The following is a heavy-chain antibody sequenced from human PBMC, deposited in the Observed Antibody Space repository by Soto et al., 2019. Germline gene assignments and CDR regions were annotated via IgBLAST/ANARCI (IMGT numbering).Heavy chain of an antibody. CDR3: ARDEWELRSFDY. CDR2: ISSSSSYI. CDR1: GFTFSSYS. D-gene: IGHD1-26*01. J-gene: IGHJ4*02. Sequence: EVQLVESGGGLVKPGGSLRLSCAASGFTFSSYSMNWVRQAPGKGLEWVSSISSSSSYIYYADSVKGRFTISRDNAKNSLYLQMNSLRAEDTAVYYCARDEWELRSFDYWGQGTLVTVSS. V-gene: IGHV3-21*01.